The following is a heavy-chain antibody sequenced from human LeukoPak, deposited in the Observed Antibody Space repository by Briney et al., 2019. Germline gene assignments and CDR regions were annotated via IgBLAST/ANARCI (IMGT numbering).Heavy chain of an antibody. J-gene: IGHJ3*02. CDR3: ARGVRGSGGAFDI. D-gene: IGHD1-26*01. V-gene: IGHV4-30-4*08. CDR2: IYYSGST. CDR1: GGSISSGDYY. Sequence: PSETLSLTCTVSGGSISSGDYYWSWIRQPPGKGLEWIGYIYYSGSTYYNPSLKGRVTISVDTSKNQFSLKLSSVTAADTAVYYCARGVRGSGGAFDIWGQGTMVTVSS.